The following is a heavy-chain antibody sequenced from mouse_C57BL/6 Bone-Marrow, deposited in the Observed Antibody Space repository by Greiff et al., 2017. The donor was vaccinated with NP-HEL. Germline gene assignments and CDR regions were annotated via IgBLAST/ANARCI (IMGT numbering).Heavy chain of an antibody. CDR2: ISNGGGST. V-gene: IGHV5-12*01. Sequence: EVQLVESGGGLVQPGGSLKLSCAASGFTFSDYYMYWVRQTPEKRLEWVAYISNGGGSTYYPDTVKGRFTISRDNAKNTLYLQMSRLKSEDTAMYYFARQKDYDLYAMDYWGQGTSVTVSS. CDR3: ARQKDYDLYAMDY. CDR1: GFTFSDYY. J-gene: IGHJ4*01. D-gene: IGHD2-4*01.